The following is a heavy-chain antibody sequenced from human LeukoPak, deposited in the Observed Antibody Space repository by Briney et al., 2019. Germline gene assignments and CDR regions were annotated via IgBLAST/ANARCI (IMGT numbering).Heavy chain of an antibody. CDR1: GGSISSYY. D-gene: IGHD4-17*01. Sequence: SETLSLTCTVFGGSISSYYWRWIRQPAGKGLEWIGRIYTSGSTIYNPSLKSRVTMSVDTSKNQFSLKLSSVTAADTAVYYCARYMTTVTTRDAFDIWGQGTMVTVSS. J-gene: IGHJ3*02. V-gene: IGHV4-4*07. CDR3: ARYMTTVTTRDAFDI. CDR2: IYTSGST.